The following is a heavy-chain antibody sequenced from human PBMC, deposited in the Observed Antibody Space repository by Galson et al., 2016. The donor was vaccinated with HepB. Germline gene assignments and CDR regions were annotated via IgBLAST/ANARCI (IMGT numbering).Heavy chain of an antibody. CDR1: GFTFSSYD. D-gene: IGHD3-16*01. J-gene: IGHJ4*02. CDR3: ARGRHVGELTLDY. V-gene: IGHV3-33*01. Sequence: SLRLSCAASGFTFSSYDMHWVRQAPGKGLEWVSRIWYDGSNKYHSDSVKGRFTISRDNSRNTLFLQMDGLRVEDTAVYYCARGRHVGELTLDYWGQGAPVIVSS. CDR2: IWYDGSNK.